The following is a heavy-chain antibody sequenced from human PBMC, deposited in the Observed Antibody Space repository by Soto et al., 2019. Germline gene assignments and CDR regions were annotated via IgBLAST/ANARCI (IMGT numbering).Heavy chain of an antibody. CDR3: ARWGTTGGLDV. CDR2: TSYDGNNN. D-gene: IGHD3-16*01. CDR1: GFTFRSYV. J-gene: IGHJ4*02. V-gene: IGHV3-33*05. Sequence: QVQLVESGGGVVQPGTSLRLSCVGSGFTFRSYVIHWVRQAPGKGLEWVALTSYDGNNNFYGVSVKGRFTISRHNSRNTVELQMDSLRFEDTALYYCARWGTTGGLDVWGQGTLVSVSS.